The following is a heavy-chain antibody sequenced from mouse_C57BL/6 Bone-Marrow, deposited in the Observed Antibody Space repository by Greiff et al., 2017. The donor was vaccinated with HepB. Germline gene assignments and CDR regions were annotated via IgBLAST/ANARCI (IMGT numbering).Heavy chain of an antibody. J-gene: IGHJ3*01. CDR2: ISSGGSYT. Sequence: EVQGVESGGDLVKPGGSLKLSCAASGFTFSSYGMSWVRQTPDKRLEWVATISSGGSYTYYRDSVKGRFTISRDNAKNTLYLQMSSLKSEDTAMYYCARQGFAYWGQGTLVTVSA. CDR1: GFTFSSYG. V-gene: IGHV5-6*01. CDR3: ARQGFAY.